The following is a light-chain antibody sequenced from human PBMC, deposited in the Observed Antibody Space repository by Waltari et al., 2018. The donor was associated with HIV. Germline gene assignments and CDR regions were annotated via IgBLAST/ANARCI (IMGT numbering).Light chain of an antibody. V-gene: IGKV1-17*02. CDR2: AAS. CDR1: QDIRND. J-gene: IGKJ2*01. Sequence: DIQMTQSPSSLSAFVGDRVTITCRAGQDIRNDLAWYQQKPGEAPKRMIYAASSLQSVVPARFSGSGSGTEFSITISNLQPEDFATYFCLQHSSFPPTFGQGTKLEIK. CDR3: LQHSSFPPT.